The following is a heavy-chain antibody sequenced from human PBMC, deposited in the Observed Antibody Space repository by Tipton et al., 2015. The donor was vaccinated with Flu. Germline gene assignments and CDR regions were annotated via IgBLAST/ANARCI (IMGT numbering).Heavy chain of an antibody. V-gene: IGHV4-38-2*01. Sequence: TLSLTCSVSGGPIGSGYYWGWIRQPPGKGLEWIGNIHQTGSTYYNPSLKSRVTMSVARSNDQFSLRLTSVTAADTAVYFCARRTFSNYVSEPKNWFDPWGQGILVTVSS. D-gene: IGHD4-11*01. CDR1: GGPIGSGYY. CDR3: ARRTFSNYVSEPKNWFDP. J-gene: IGHJ5*02. CDR2: IHQTGST.